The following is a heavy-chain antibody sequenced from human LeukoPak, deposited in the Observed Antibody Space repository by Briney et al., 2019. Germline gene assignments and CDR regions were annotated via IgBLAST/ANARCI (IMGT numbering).Heavy chain of an antibody. CDR2: IYYSGST. CDR3: ARLGPTTVTTFLDY. Sequence: SETLSLTCSVSGGSISSYYWSWIRQPPGKGLEWIGYIYYSGSTNYNPSLKSRDTISVDTSKNQFSLKLSSVTAADTAVYYCARLGPTTVTTFLDYWGQGTLVTVSS. CDR1: GGSISSYY. J-gene: IGHJ4*02. D-gene: IGHD4-11*01. V-gene: IGHV4-59*08.